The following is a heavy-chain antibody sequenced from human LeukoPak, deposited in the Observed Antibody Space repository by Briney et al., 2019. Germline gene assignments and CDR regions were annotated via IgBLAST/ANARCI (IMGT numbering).Heavy chain of an antibody. CDR1: GGSISTYY. CDR3: AREYYYDSSGYYPPHAFDI. Sequence: SETLSLTCTGSGGSISTYYWSWIRQPPGKALEWSGYIYYSGSTNYNPSLKSRVTISVATSKKQFSLKLSSVTAADTAVYYCAREYYYDSSGYYPPHAFDIWGQGTMVTVSS. D-gene: IGHD3-22*01. J-gene: IGHJ3*02. V-gene: IGHV4-59*01. CDR2: IYYSGST.